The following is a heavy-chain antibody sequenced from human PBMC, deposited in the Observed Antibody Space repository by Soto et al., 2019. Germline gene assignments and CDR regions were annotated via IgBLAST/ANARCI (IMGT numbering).Heavy chain of an antibody. CDR3: AKDCAWDIVVVPAACDGMDV. D-gene: IGHD2-2*01. CDR2: ISYDGSNK. CDR1: GFTFSSYG. V-gene: IGHV3-30*18. J-gene: IGHJ6*02. Sequence: QVQLVESGGGVVQPGRSLRLSCAASGFTFSSYGMHWVRQAPGKGLEWVAVISYDGSNKYYADSVKGRFTISSDNSKNTLYLQMNSLRAEDTAVYYCAKDCAWDIVVVPAACDGMDVWGQGTTVTVSS.